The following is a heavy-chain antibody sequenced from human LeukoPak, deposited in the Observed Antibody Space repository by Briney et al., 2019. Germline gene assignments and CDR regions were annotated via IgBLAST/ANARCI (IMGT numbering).Heavy chain of an antibody. D-gene: IGHD3-3*01. V-gene: IGHV1-2*02. CDR3: ARDRYNLEWLPLNKVFDY. CDR2: INPNSGGT. CDR1: GYTFTGYY. J-gene: IGHJ4*02. Sequence: GASVKVSCKASGYTFTGYYMHWVRQAPGQGLEWMGWINPNSGGTNYAQKFQGRVTMTRDTFISTAYMELSRLRSDDTAVYYCARDRYNLEWLPLNKVFDYWGQGTLVTVSS.